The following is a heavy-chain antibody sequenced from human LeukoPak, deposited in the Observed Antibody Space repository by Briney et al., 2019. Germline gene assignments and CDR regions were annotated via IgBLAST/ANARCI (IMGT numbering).Heavy chain of an antibody. D-gene: IGHD3-16*02. CDR3: TRGEDDYVWGSYRLNYFDY. CDR1: GFTFSGSA. J-gene: IGHJ4*02. CDR2: IRSKANSYAT. V-gene: IGHV3-73*01. Sequence: PGGSLRLSCAASGFTFSGSAMHWVRQASGKGLEWVGRIRSKANSYATAYAASVKGRFTISRDDSKNTAYLQMNSLKTEDTAVYYCTRGEDDYVWGSYRLNYFDYWGQGTLVTVSS.